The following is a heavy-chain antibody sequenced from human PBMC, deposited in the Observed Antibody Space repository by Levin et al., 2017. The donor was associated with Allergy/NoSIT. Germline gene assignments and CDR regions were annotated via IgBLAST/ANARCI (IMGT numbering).Heavy chain of an antibody. CDR1: GFSFSDYY. J-gene: IGHJ4*02. Sequence: LSLTCAASGFSFSDYYMDWVRQAPGKGLEWVGVSRNKAKKYTTEYAASVKGRFTISRDDSRNSLSLQMDSLKTEDTAVYYCTTVSGGSGSWTFSYWGQGILVTVSS. CDR2: SRNKAKKYTT. D-gene: IGHD3-10*01. V-gene: IGHV3-72*01. CDR3: TTVSGGSGSWTFSY.